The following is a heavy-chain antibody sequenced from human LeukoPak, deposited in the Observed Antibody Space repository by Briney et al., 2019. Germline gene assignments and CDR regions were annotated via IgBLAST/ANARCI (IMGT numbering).Heavy chain of an antibody. J-gene: IGHJ4*02. CDR3: ARGTYGMRIQLWYFDY. D-gene: IGHD5-18*01. CDR2: LNHSGST. CDR1: GGSFSGYY. Sequence: SETLSLTCAVYGGSFSGYYWSWIRQPPGKGLEWIGELNHSGSTNYNPSLKSRVTISVDTSKNQFSLKLSSVTAADTAVYYCARGTYGMRIQLWYFDYWGQGTLVTVSS. V-gene: IGHV4-34*01.